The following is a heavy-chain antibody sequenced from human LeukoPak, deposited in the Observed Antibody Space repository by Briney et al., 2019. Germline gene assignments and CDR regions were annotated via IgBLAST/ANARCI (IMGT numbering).Heavy chain of an antibody. V-gene: IGHV3-7*01. J-gene: IGHJ4*02. D-gene: IGHD5-24*01. CDR3: ARKRGFDY. Sequence: GGSLRLSCAASGFTFSDYYMSWIRQAPGKGLEWVANIKQDGSEKYYVDSVKGRFTISRDNAKNSLYLQMNSLRAEDTAVYYCARKRGFDYWGQGTLVTVSS. CDR2: IKQDGSEK. CDR1: GFTFSDYY.